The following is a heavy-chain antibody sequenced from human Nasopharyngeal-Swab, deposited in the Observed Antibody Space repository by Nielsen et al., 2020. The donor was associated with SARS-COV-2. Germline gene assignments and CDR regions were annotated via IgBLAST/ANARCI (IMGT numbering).Heavy chain of an antibody. CDR1: GGSISSSSYY. V-gene: IGHV4-39*07. D-gene: IGHD2-15*01. Sequence: GSLRLSCTVSGGSISSSSYYWGWIRQPPGKGLEWIGEINHSGSTNYNPSLKSRVTISVDTSKNQFSLKLTSVTAADTAVYYCAREYCSGGSCYSPVGRKRNWFDPWGQGTLVTVSS. CDR3: AREYCSGGSCYSPVGRKRNWFDP. CDR2: INHSGST. J-gene: IGHJ5*02.